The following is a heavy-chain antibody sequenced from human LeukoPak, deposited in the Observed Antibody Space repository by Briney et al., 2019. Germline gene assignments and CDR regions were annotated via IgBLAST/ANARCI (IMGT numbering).Heavy chain of an antibody. D-gene: IGHD3-3*01. Sequence: SVKVSCKASGGTFSSYTISWVRQAPGQGLEWMGRIIPILGIANYAQKFQGRVTITADTSTSTAYMELRSLRSDDTAVYYCARDWADDFWSGYYPKNWFDPWGQGTLVTVSS. V-gene: IGHV1-69*04. J-gene: IGHJ5*02. CDR3: ARDWADDFWSGYYPKNWFDP. CDR2: IIPILGIA. CDR1: GGTFSSYT.